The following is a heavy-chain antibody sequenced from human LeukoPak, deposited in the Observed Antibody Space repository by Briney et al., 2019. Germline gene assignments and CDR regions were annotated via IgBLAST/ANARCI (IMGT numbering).Heavy chain of an antibody. CDR3: ARFGCTNGVCYQGDAFDI. V-gene: IGHV3-21*01. J-gene: IGHJ3*02. D-gene: IGHD2-8*01. CDR2: ISSSSSYI. Sequence: GGSLRLSCAASGFIFSTYAMTWVRQAPGEGLEWVSSISSSSSYIYYADSVKGRFTISRDNAKNSLYLQMNSLRAEDTAVYYCARFGCTNGVCYQGDAFDIWGQGTMVTVSS. CDR1: GFIFSTYA.